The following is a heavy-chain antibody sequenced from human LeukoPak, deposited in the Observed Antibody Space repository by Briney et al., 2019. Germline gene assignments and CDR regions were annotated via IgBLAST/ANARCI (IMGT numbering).Heavy chain of an antibody. CDR3: AREFDYYYYMDV. J-gene: IGHJ6*03. D-gene: IGHD3-16*01. Sequence: GGSLRLSCAASGFTFSSYGMHWVRQAPGKGLEWVAFIRYDGSNEYYADSVKGRFTISRDNAKNSLYLQMNSLRAEDTAVYYCAREFDYYYYMDVWGKGTTVTVSS. CDR2: IRYDGSNE. V-gene: IGHV3-30*02. CDR1: GFTFSSYG.